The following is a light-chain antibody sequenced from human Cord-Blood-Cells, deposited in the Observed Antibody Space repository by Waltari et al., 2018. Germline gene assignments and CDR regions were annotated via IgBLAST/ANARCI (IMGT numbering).Light chain of an antibody. CDR1: SSDVGGYNY. Sequence: QSALTQPRSVSGSPGQSVIISCTGTSSDVGGYNYVSWYQQHPGKAPKLMIYDVSKRPSGVPDRFSGSKSGNTASLTISGLQAEDEADYYCCSYAGSYTFGVFGGGTKLTVL. J-gene: IGLJ3*02. CDR3: CSYAGSYTFGV. CDR2: DVS. V-gene: IGLV2-11*01.